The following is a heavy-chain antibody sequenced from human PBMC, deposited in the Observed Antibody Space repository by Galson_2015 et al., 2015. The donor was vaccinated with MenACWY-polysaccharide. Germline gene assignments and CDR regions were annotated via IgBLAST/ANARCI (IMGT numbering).Heavy chain of an antibody. Sequence: SVKVSCKASGFTFTGYYFHWVRQAPGQGLEWMGWINPNGGGTHYEQKYQARVTMTRDTSINTAYMELSRLSSDDTAVYYCTRGGGRYYVDYWGQGTLVTVSS. J-gene: IGHJ4*02. CDR1: GFTFTGYY. D-gene: IGHD6-19*01. CDR2: INPNGGGT. V-gene: IGHV1-2*02. CDR3: TRGGGRYYVDY.